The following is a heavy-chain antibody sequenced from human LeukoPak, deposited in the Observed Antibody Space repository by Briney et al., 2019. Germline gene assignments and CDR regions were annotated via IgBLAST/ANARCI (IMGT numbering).Heavy chain of an antibody. V-gene: IGHV3-48*01. J-gene: IGHJ3*02. CDR2: ISSSSSTI. Sequence: PGGSLRLSCAASGFTFSSYSMNWVRQAPGKGLEWVSYISSSSSTIYYADSVKGRFTISRDNAKNSLYLQMNSLRAEDTAVYYCAREALQWLRWVGAFDIWGQGTMVTVSS. D-gene: IGHD5-12*01. CDR1: GFTFSSYS. CDR3: AREALQWLRWVGAFDI.